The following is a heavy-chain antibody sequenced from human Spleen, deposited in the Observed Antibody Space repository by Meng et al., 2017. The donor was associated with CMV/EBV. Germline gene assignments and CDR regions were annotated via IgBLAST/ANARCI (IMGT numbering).Heavy chain of an antibody. V-gene: IGHV3-7*01. Sequence: GESLKISCAASGFTFSDHWMAWVRQAPGKGLEWVANIRGDGGDQYFVDSLKGRFSISRDNAKNSLYLQMSSLRVEDTAIYYCARDGNRYSGSYKGYYYYGMDVWGQGTTVTVSS. CDR2: IRGDGGDQ. D-gene: IGHD1-26*01. CDR3: ARDGNRYSGSYKGYYYYGMDV. J-gene: IGHJ6*02. CDR1: GFTFSDHW.